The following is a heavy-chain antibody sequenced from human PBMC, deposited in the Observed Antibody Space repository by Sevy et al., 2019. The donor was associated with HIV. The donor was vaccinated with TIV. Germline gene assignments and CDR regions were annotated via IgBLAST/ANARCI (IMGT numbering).Heavy chain of an antibody. D-gene: IGHD3-16*01. CDR1: GFTLSDYY. CDR3: ARDHVKDGKGGDYYYHVMDV. V-gene: IGHV3-11*01. J-gene: IGHJ6*02. Sequence: GGSLRLSCTASGFTLSDYYMSWIRQAPGKGLQWISYISGSDDSGGDDTIYYADSVKGRFTISRDNAKNSLYLQMSSLRADDTAVYYCARDHVKDGKGGDYYYHVMDVWGRGTTVTVSS. CDR2: ISGSDDSGGDDTI.